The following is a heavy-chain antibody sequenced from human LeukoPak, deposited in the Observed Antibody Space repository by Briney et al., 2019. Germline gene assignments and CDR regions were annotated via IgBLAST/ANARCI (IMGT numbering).Heavy chain of an antibody. CDR3: ARHRAGYHLDW. D-gene: IGHD3-9*01. CDR1: GASINSSGYY. CDR2: HYYSGST. Sequence: PSETLSLTCTVSGASINSSGYYWGWIRQPPGKGLEWIGSHYYSGSTYYNPSLKSRVTISVDTSKNHFSLKLNSVTAADTAVYYCARHRAGYHLDWWGQGNLVTVSS. V-gene: IGHV4-39*01. J-gene: IGHJ4*02.